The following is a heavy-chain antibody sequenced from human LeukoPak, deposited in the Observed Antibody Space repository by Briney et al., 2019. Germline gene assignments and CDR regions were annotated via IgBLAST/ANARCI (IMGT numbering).Heavy chain of an antibody. CDR2: VSGSGGST. CDR3: ARRAIDSSGYYYVTYYFDY. D-gene: IGHD3-22*01. J-gene: IGHJ4*02. V-gene: IGHV3-23*01. Sequence: PGGTLRLSCAASGFTFSSYGMSWVRQAPGKGLEWVSAVSGSGGSTYYADSVKGRFTISRDNAKNSLYLQMNSLRAEDTAVYYCARRAIDSSGYYYVTYYFDYWGQGTLVTVSS. CDR1: GFTFSSYG.